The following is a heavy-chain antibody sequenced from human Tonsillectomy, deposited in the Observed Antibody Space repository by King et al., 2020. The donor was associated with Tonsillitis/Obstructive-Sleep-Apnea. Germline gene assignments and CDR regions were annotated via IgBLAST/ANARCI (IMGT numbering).Heavy chain of an antibody. CDR1: GGSISSSSYY. CDR3: ARHCCSSTSLEGYYYYYYMDV. J-gene: IGHJ6*03. D-gene: IGHD2-2*01. V-gene: IGHV4-39*01. Sequence: QLQESGPGLVKPSETLSLTCTVSGGSISSSSYYWGWIRQPPGKGLEWIGSIYYSGSTYYNPSLKSRVTISVDTSKNQFSLKLSSVTAADTAVYYCARHCCSSTSLEGYYYYYYMDVWGKGTTVTVSS. CDR2: IYYSGST.